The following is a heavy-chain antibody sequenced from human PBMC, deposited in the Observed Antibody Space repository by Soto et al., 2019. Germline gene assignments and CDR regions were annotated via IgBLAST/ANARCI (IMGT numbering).Heavy chain of an antibody. V-gene: IGHV1-3*01. CDR1: GYTCTMYT. Sequence: ASVKVSCKASGYTCTMYTMNCVRQSPGQRLDWMGWINPDNGNTKSSQKFQDRVIITRDTSASTAYMDLSSLRSEDTAVYYCARGIATGQLDPWGQGTLVTVSS. D-gene: IGHD2-15*01. CDR2: INPDNGNT. CDR3: ARGIATGQLDP. J-gene: IGHJ5*02.